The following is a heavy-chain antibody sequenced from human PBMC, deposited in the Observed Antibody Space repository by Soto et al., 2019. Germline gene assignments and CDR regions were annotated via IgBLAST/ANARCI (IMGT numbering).Heavy chain of an antibody. CDR3: AKGKSGYGPLDY. CDR2: IRGTSGST. J-gene: IGHJ4*02. V-gene: IGHV3-23*01. Sequence: EVQLLESGGGLVQPGGSLRLSCAASGFTFSIYAMSWVRQAPGMGLEWVSAIRGTSGSTHYADSVKGRFTISRDNSKNTLYLQMNSLTAEDTAIYYRAKGKSGYGPLDYWGQGTLVTVST. CDR1: GFTFSIYA. D-gene: IGHD5-12*01.